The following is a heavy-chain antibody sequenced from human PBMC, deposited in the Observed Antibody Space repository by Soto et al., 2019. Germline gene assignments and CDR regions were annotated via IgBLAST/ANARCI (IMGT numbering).Heavy chain of an antibody. D-gene: IGHD6-6*01. V-gene: IGHV3-21*01. Sequence: GGSLRLSCAASGFTFSSYSMNWVRQAPGKGLEWVSSISSSSSYIYYADSVKGRFTISRDNAKNSLYLQMNSLRAEDTAVYYCAGVAARLWEYYYYGMDVWGQVTTLTAS. CDR1: GFTFSSYS. CDR2: ISSSSSYI. J-gene: IGHJ6*02. CDR3: AGVAARLWEYYYYGMDV.